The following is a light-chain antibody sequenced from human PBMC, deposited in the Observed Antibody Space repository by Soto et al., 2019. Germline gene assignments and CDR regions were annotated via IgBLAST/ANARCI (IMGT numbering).Light chain of an antibody. J-gene: IGKJ4*01. CDR1: QGIRSW. CDR2: AAS. Sequence: DIQMTQSPSSVSASVGDRVTITCRASQGIRSWLAWYQQRPGKAPKLLISAASSLQSAVPSRFSGSVSGTDFTLTISSLQPDDFATYYCQQSDTFPATFGGGTKVEIK. V-gene: IGKV1D-12*01. CDR3: QQSDTFPAT.